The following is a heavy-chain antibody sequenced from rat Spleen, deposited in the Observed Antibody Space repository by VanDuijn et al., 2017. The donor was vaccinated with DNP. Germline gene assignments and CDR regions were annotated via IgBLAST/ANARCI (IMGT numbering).Heavy chain of an antibody. Sequence: EVQLVESGGGLVQPGRSLKLSCAASGFTFSDYYMAWVRQAPKKGLEWVASISYDGATIYYQDSVKGRFTISRDNTKSSLYLQMDSLRSEDTATYYCTTHLGPHWGQGVMVTVSS. J-gene: IGHJ2*01. V-gene: IGHV5-20*01. CDR1: GFTFSDYY. CDR2: ISYDGATI. D-gene: IGHD5-1*01. CDR3: TTHLGPH.